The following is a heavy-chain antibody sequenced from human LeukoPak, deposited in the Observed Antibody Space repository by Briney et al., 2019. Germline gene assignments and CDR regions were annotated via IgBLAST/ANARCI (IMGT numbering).Heavy chain of an antibody. CDR2: ISFSGSPT. Sequence: GGSLRLSCAASGFTFSDYYMSWIRQAPGKGLEWVSYISFSGSPTQYADSVKGRFTISRDNAKNSLYLQMNSLRDEDTAVYYCAREGAYYDSSPRDYWGQGTLVTVSS. CDR3: AREGAYYDSSPRDY. CDR1: GFTFSDYY. V-gene: IGHV3-11*01. J-gene: IGHJ4*02. D-gene: IGHD3-22*01.